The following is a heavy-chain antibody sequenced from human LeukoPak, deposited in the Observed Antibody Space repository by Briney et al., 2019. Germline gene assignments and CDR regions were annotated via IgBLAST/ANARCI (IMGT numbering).Heavy chain of an antibody. CDR1: GFTFSYSW. D-gene: IGHD5-12*01. CDR3: AKTSRGNSAYDSPFDY. CDR2: INDDGTTT. Sequence: QPGGSLRLSCAASGFTFSYSWLHWVRQAPGKGLVWVSRINDDGTTTTYADSVKGRFTISRDNAKNTLYLQMHSLRAEDTAIYYCAKTSRGNSAYDSPFDYWGQGTLVTVSS. V-gene: IGHV3-74*03. J-gene: IGHJ4*02.